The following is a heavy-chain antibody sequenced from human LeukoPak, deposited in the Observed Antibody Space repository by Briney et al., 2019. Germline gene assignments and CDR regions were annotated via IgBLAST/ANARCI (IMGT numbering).Heavy chain of an antibody. CDR3: AKGSSGYFADL. Sequence: GGSLRLSCAASGFTVSSNYMSWVRQAPGKGLEWVSVIYSGGSTYYADSVKGRFTISRDNSKNTLFLQMGSLRAEDTALYYCAKGSSGYFADLWGQGTLVTVSS. V-gene: IGHV3-53*01. CDR1: GFTVSSNY. J-gene: IGHJ5*02. D-gene: IGHD3-22*01. CDR2: IYSGGST.